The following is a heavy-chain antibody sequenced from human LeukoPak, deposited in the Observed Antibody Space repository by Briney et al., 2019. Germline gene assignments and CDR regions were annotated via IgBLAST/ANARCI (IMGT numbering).Heavy chain of an antibody. CDR3: TRSLYGDYPVYFDH. D-gene: IGHD4-17*01. V-gene: IGHV4-59*01. Sequence: SETLSLTCTVSGGSISTYYWSWIRQPPGKGLEWIGYIYYSGSTNYNPSLKSRVTISVDTSKNQSSLKLSSVTAADTAVYYCTRSLYGDYPVYFDHWGQGTLVTVSS. CDR1: GGSISTYY. J-gene: IGHJ4*02. CDR2: IYYSGST.